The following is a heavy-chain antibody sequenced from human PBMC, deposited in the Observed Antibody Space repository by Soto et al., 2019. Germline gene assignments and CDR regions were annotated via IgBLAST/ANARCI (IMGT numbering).Heavy chain of an antibody. J-gene: IGHJ4*01. CDR1: VFTFSSYA. V-gene: IGHV3-23*01. Sequence: TGGSLRLSCAASVFTFSSYAMSWVRQAPGKWLEWFSVISVDGCSTXXADSVKGRXTISRYNSKNTXYLQKXSLRAEDTAVYYCAFDYWCHGTLVTVSS. CDR3: AFDY. CDR2: ISVDGCST.